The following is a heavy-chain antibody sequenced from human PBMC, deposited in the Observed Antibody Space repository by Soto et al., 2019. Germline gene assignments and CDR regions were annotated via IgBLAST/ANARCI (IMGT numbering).Heavy chain of an antibody. Sequence: PSETLSLTCTVSGGSISSYYWSWIRQPPGKGLEWIGYIYYSGSTNYNPSLKSRVTISVDTSKNQFSLKLSSVTAADTAVYYCASLGGERVYYGSGSYLPYYYYYMDVWGKGTTVTVSS. V-gene: IGHV4-59*08. CDR1: GGSISSYY. CDR2: IYYSGST. J-gene: IGHJ6*03. CDR3: ASLGGERVYYGSGSYLPYYYYYMDV. D-gene: IGHD3-10*01.